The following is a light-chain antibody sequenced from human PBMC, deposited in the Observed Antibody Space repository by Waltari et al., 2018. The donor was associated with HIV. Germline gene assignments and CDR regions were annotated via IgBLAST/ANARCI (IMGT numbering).Light chain of an antibody. J-gene: IGLJ1*01. CDR1: NIESKK. Sequence: SYVLTQPASVPVAPGQTANVTPGRDNIESKKFHWYQQKAGKAPILVLYDDSDRPSGIPERFSGFNFGNTATLTISRVEAGDEADYYCHVWENSIDEYVFGTGTKVTV. CDR3: HVWENSIDEYV. CDR2: DDS. V-gene: IGLV3-21*02.